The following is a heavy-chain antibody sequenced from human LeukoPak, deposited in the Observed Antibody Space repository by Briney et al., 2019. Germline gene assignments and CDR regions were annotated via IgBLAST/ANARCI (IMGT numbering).Heavy chain of an antibody. CDR2: MNQDGSEI. J-gene: IGHJ6*02. Sequence: GGSLRLSCVGSGFTFSRYWLNWVRQAPGKGLEWVANMNQDGSEIYYLDSVKGRFTISRDNAKNSVYLQMNGLKAEDTAVYYCAKEMGYCSSTSCRNYYYYGMDVWGQGTTVTVSS. CDR1: GFTFSRYW. D-gene: IGHD2-2*01. V-gene: IGHV3-7*01. CDR3: AKEMGYCSSTSCRNYYYYGMDV.